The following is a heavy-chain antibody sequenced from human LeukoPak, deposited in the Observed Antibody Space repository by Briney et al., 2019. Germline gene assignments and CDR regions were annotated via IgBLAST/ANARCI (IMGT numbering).Heavy chain of an antibody. D-gene: IGHD3-16*01. V-gene: IGHV3-7*01. J-gene: IGHJ4*02. CDR2: IKEDGTEK. CDR3: VRESRPGGAMGLYHNFDY. CDR1: GFNISDFW. Sequence: GGSLKLSCAASGFNISDFWMTWVRQAPGKGLEWVANIKEDGTEKHLVDSVKGRFTISRDNTKNLLYLQMNSLRGDDTATYYCVRESRPGGAMGLYHNFDYWGQGTLVAVSS.